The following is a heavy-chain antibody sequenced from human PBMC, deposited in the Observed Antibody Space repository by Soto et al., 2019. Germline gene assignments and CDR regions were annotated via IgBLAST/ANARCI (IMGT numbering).Heavy chain of an antibody. CDR2: ISYDGSNN. V-gene: IGHV3-30-3*01. J-gene: IGHJ4*02. CDR3: ARDFGSLGATIDY. CDR1: GFTFSSYA. Sequence: GGSLRLSCAASGFTFSSYAMHWVRQAPGKGLEWVAVISYDGSNNYYADSVKGRFTISRDNSKNTLYLQMNSLRAEDTAVYYCARDFGSLGATIDYWGQGTLVTVPQ. D-gene: IGHD1-26*01.